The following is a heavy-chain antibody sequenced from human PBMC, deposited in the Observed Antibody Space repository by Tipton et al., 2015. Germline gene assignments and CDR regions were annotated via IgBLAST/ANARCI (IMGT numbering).Heavy chain of an antibody. D-gene: IGHD4-17*01. CDR3: ARSRYTVTPDS. J-gene: IGHJ4*02. Sequence: TLSLTCSVSSDSISKYYWSWIRQPPGKGLEWIGSISHSGNTYYNPSLKTRVTISVDTSKNQFSLTVPSVTAADTAVYYCARSRYTVTPDSWGQGTLVTVSS. CDR2: ISHSGNT. CDR1: SDSISKYY. V-gene: IGHV4-38-2*02.